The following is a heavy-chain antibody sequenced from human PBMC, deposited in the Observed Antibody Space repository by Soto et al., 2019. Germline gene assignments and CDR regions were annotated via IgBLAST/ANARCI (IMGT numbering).Heavy chain of an antibody. CDR1: GFTFRNYG. CDR3: ARAQGRAGITLFDY. J-gene: IGHJ4*02. CDR2: TSFDGFNQ. Sequence: GGSLRLSCAGSGFTFRNYGMQWVRQAPGKGLEWVALTSFDGFNQYYGKSVEGRFTISRDNSKNALYLQMDSLRPEDSAMYFCARAQGRAGITLFDYWGQGTLVTVSS. D-gene: IGHD3-10*01. V-gene: IGHV3-30*03.